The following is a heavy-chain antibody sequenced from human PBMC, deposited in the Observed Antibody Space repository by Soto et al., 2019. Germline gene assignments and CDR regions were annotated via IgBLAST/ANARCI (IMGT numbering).Heavy chain of an antibody. D-gene: IGHD6-13*01. V-gene: IGHV3-23*01. CDR1: GFTFSSYA. Sequence: GVLRISCAASGFTFSSYAMILVRQAPGKGLECVSAISGSGGSTYYADSVKGRFTISRDNSKNTLYLQMNSLRAEDTAVYYCAKGDPSWQQLVSDYYGMDVWGQGTTVTVSS. CDR3: AKGDPSWQQLVSDYYGMDV. CDR2: ISGSGGST. J-gene: IGHJ6*02.